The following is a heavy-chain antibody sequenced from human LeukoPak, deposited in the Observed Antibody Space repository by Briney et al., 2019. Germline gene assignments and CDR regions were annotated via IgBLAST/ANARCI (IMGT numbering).Heavy chain of an antibody. CDR3: ARDFCGGDCYSPDC. Sequence: GASLKVSCKASGYTFTSYYMHWVRQAPGQGPEWMGIINPSGGSTSYAQKFQGRVTVTRDTSTNTVYMELSSLRSEDTAVYYCARDFCGGDCYSPDCWGQGTLVTVSS. V-gene: IGHV1-46*01. CDR2: INPSGGST. D-gene: IGHD2-21*02. CDR1: GYTFTSYY. J-gene: IGHJ4*02.